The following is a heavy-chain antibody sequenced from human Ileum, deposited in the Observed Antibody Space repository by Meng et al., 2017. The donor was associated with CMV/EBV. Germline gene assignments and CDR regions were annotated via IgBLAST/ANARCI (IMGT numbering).Heavy chain of an antibody. D-gene: IGHD5-18*01. CDR2: INPNSGST. CDR3: ARIIVSRGYSFDY. J-gene: IGHJ4*02. CDR1: GYTFTNNI. V-gene: IGHV1-2*02. Sequence: QGQLLQSGAEMKKPGASVKVSCKTSGYTFTNNIMNWVRQAPGQGLEWMGWINPNSGSTNYAQKFQGRVTMTRDTSISTAYMELNRLTSDDTAMYFCARIIVSRGYSFDYWGQGTLVTVSS.